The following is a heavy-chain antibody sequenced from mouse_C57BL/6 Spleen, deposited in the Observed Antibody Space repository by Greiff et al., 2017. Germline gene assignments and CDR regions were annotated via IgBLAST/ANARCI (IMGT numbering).Heavy chain of an antibody. V-gene: IGHV10-3*01. CDR1: GFTFNTYA. D-gene: IGHD1-1*01. CDR3: VREELYDGSSSFDY. Sequence: EVKLQESGGGLVQPKGSLKLSCAASGFTFNTYAMHWVRQAPGKGLEWVARIRSKSSNYATYYADSVKDRFTISRDDSQSMLYLQMNNLKTEDTAMYYCVREELYDGSSSFDYWGQGTTLTVSS. CDR2: IRSKSSNYAT. J-gene: IGHJ2*01.